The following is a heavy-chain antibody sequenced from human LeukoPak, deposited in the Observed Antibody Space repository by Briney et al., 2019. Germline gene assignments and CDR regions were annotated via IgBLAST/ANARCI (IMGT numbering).Heavy chain of an antibody. V-gene: IGHV4-34*01. CDR2: INHSGST. CDR1: GGSFSGYY. CDR3: ARQHPYYYYYYMDV. Sequence: SETLSLTCAVYGGSFSGYYWSWIRQPPGEGLEWIGEINHSGSTNYNPSLKSRVTISVDTSKNQFSLKLSSVTAADTAVYYCARQHPYYYYYYMDVWGKGTTVTVSS. J-gene: IGHJ6*03. D-gene: IGHD2-21*01.